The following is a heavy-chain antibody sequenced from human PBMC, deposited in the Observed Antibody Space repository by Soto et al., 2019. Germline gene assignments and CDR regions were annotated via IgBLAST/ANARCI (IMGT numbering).Heavy chain of an antibody. Sequence: QVQLVESGGGLVKPGGSLRLSCAASGFTFSDYYMSWIRQAPGKGLEWVSYISSSGSTIYYADSVKGRFTMSRDNANNSLYLQMNSLRAEDTAVYSCARRVAVANHWYFDLWGRGTLVTASS. CDR3: ARRVAVANHWYFDL. CDR2: ISSSGSTI. V-gene: IGHV3-11*01. D-gene: IGHD6-19*01. J-gene: IGHJ2*01. CDR1: GFTFSDYY.